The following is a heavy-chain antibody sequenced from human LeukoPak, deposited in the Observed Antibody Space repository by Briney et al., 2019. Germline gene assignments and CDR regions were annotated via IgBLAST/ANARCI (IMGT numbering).Heavy chain of an antibody. CDR1: GFPFSNYG. CDR2: IRYGESNE. CDR3: ARSRAPTADPDAFDI. Sequence: GGSLRLSCAGSGFPFSNYGVHWVRQAPGKGLEWVSFIRYGESNEYYADSVKGRFTISRDNSKNSLYLQMNSLRPEDTATYYCARSRAPTADPDAFDIWGQGTMVTVSS. V-gene: IGHV3-30*02. J-gene: IGHJ3*02.